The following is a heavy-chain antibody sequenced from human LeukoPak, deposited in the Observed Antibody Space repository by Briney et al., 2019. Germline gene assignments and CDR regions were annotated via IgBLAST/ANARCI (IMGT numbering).Heavy chain of an antibody. D-gene: IGHD3-10*01. CDR2: ISYEGGTQ. V-gene: IGHV3-30*18. CDR3: AKEGTPQVSTWYDL. Sequence: GMSLRLPCAASGVTLSPYGMHWVRQAPGKGLEWVAVISYEGGTQHYADSVKGRFIISRDNPRNTLYLQMNILRTEDTAVYYCAKEGTPQVSTWYDLWGQGTQVIVSS. J-gene: IGHJ5*02. CDR1: GVTLSPYG.